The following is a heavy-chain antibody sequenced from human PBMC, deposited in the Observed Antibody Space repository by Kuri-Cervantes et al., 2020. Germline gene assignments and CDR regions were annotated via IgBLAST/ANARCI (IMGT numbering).Heavy chain of an antibody. CDR3: ARDHKRRPIAVAGSQMEEDY. V-gene: IGHV4-59*01. Sequence: GSLRLSCTVSDDSISSYYWNWIRQPPGKGPEWIGYIYYSGSTNDNPSLKSRVTMSVDTSKNQFSLRLSSVTAADTAVYYCARDHKRRPIAVAGSQMEEDYWGQGTLVTVSS. J-gene: IGHJ4*02. CDR1: DDSISSYY. D-gene: IGHD6-19*01. CDR2: IYYSGST.